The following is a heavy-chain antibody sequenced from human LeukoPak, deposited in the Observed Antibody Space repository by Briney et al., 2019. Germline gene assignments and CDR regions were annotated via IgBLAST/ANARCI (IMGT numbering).Heavy chain of an antibody. CDR3: ARGGYFDILTGYYQTQYYYPMDV. D-gene: IGHD3-9*01. Sequence: LPGRSLRLSCAASGFTFSSYAIHWVRQAPGKGLDWVAVTSYDGGNKYYGDSVKGRFTISRDNSKSTLYLEVSSLRAEDTAVYYCARGGYFDILTGYYQTQYYYPMDVWGRGTTVTVSS. CDR1: GFTFSSYA. CDR2: TSYDGGNK. V-gene: IGHV3-30*04. J-gene: IGHJ6*02.